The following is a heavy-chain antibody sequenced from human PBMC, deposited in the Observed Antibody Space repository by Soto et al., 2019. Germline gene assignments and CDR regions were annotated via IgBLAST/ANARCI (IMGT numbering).Heavy chain of an antibody. CDR1: GFTFSSYA. CDR2: ISSNGGST. D-gene: IGHD6-6*01. V-gene: IGHV3-64*01. J-gene: IGHJ4*02. Sequence: GGSLRLSCAASGFTFSSYAMHWVRQAPGKGLEYVSAISSNGGSTYYANSVKGRFTISRDNSKNTLYLQMGSLRAEDMAVYYCARLYSSSSRSFDYWGQGTLVTVSS. CDR3: ARLYSSSSRSFDY.